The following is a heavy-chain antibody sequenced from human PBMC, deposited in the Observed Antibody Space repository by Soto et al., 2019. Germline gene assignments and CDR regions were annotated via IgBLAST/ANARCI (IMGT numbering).Heavy chain of an antibody. V-gene: IGHV5-51*01. CDR1: GFSFTNYW. J-gene: IGHJ5*02. Sequence: PGESLKISCKGSGFSFTNYWIGWVRQMPGKGLEWMGIIYPGDSDTRYSPSFQGQVTISADKSISTAYLQWSSLKASDNAIYYCARHNIFYWFDPWGQGTLVTVSS. D-gene: IGHD3-3*02. CDR3: ARHNIFYWFDP. CDR2: IYPGDSDT.